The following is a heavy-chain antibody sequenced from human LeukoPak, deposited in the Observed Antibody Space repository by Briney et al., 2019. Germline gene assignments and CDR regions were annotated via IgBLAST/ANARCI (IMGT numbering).Heavy chain of an antibody. CDR3: SKDRAAATYYYGMDV. CDR1: GFTFSSYG. Sequence: PGRSLRLSCAASGFTFSSYGMHWVRQAPGKGLEWVAVISYDGSKKYYADSVKGRFAISGDNSKNTLYLQVNSLRAEDTAVYYCSKDRAAATYYYGMDVWGQGTTVTVSS. J-gene: IGHJ6*02. CDR2: ISYDGSKK. D-gene: IGHD6-13*01. V-gene: IGHV3-30*18.